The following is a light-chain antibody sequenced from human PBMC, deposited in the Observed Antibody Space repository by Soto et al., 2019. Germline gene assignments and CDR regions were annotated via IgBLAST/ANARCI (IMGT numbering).Light chain of an antibody. Sequence: QSVLTQPRSVSGSHGHSVTISCTGTSTDVGASNNVSWYQQLPGRAPKLMIYDVSERPSGVPDRFSGSKSGNTASLTISGLQADDEADYYCCSYAVTFYVFXTGTKVTVL. CDR3: CSYAVTFYV. CDR1: STDVGASNN. J-gene: IGLJ1*01. V-gene: IGLV2-11*01. CDR2: DVS.